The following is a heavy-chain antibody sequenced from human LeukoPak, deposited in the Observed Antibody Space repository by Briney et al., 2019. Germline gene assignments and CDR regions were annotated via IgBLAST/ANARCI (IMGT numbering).Heavy chain of an antibody. D-gene: IGHD6-19*01. CDR1: GFTLSSYS. Sequence: GGSLRLSCAASGFTLSSYSMNWVRQAPGKGLERVSSISSSSSYIYYADSVKGRFTISRYNAKNSRYLQMNSLRAEDTAVYYCARASVYTSGWYDDAFDIWGQGTMVTVSS. CDR2: ISSSSSYI. V-gene: IGHV3-21*01. CDR3: ARASVYTSGWYDDAFDI. J-gene: IGHJ3*02.